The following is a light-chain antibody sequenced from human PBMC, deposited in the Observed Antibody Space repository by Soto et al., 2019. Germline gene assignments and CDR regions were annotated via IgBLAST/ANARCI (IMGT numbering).Light chain of an antibody. CDR3: SSYTSSSTLVV. CDR1: SSDVGGYNY. CDR2: DXX. J-gene: IGLJ2*01. Sequence: QSALTQPASVSGSPGQSITISCTGTSSDVGGYNYVSWYQQHPGKAPKVMIYDXXXRXXXXXXXXSGSKSGNTASLTISGLQAEDEXXYYCSSYTSSSTLVVFGGGTKLTVL. V-gene: IGLV2-14*01.